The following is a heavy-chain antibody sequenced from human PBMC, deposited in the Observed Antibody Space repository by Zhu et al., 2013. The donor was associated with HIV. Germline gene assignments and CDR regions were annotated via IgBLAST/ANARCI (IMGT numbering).Heavy chain of an antibody. V-gene: IGHV1-69*09. CDR3: ARATPSYSSDWVSGDFQH. CDR1: GGYFSDYG. J-gene: IGHJ1*01. CDR2: IIPGLGLT. D-gene: IGHD6-25*01. Sequence: QVQLVQSGAEVKKPGSSVKVSCKASGGYFSDYGISWVRQAPGQGLEWMGRIIPGLGLTQFAQKLQGRVTLTADESTSTVYMELRSLRSEDTAVYYCARATPSYSSDWVSGDFQHWGQGHPGHRLL.